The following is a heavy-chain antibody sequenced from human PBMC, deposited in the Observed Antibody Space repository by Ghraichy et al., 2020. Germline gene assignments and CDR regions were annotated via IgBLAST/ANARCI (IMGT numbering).Heavy chain of an antibody. CDR2: INHSGST. J-gene: IGHJ5*02. CDR3: ARESRVWYYDFWSGQNWFDP. CDR1: GGSFSGYY. D-gene: IGHD3-3*01. V-gene: IGHV4-34*01. Sequence: SETLSLTCAVYGGSFSGYYWSWIRQPPGKGLEWIGEINHSGSTNYNPSLKSRVTISVDTSKNQFSLKLSSVTAADTAVYYCARESRVWYYDFWSGQNWFDPWGQGTLVTVSS.